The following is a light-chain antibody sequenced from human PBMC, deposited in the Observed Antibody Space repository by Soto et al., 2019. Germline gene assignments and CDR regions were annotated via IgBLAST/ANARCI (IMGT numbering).Light chain of an antibody. CDR1: QSVSSTY. Sequence: EIVFPQSPGTVSSSQGEIATLSCTASQSVSSTYLAWYQQKPGQAPMLLIYGASSRDTGIPDRLSGSGSGTEFTLTISRLEPEDGAVYYCQEYGGLPTTFGQGTKVEIK. CDR2: GAS. J-gene: IGKJ1*01. CDR3: QEYGGLPTT. V-gene: IGKV3-20*01.